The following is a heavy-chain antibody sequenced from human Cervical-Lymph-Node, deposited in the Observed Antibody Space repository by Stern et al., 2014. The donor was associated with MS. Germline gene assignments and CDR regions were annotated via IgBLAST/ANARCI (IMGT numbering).Heavy chain of an antibody. V-gene: IGHV1-2*02. D-gene: IGHD5-18*01. J-gene: IGHJ4*02. CDR1: GFTFSGYY. Sequence: QVQLVQSGAEVKKPGASGKVSCKASGFTFSGYYLHWVRQAPGKGLEWMGWINPDNGDANYAQKFQGRVTMARDTSIGAAYMELSRLSSDDTAVYYCASGYNYGWALFDCWGQGTLVTVSS. CDR3: ASGYNYGWALFDC. CDR2: INPDNGDA.